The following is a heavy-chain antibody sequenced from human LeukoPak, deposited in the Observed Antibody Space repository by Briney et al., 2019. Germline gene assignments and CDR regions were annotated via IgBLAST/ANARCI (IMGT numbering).Heavy chain of an antibody. CDR2: INHSGST. D-gene: IGHD3-22*01. CDR1: GGSFSGYY. J-gene: IGHJ4*02. Sequence: PSETLSLTCAVYGGSFSGYYWSWIRQPPGKGLEWIGEINHSGSTNYNPSLKSRVTISVDTSKNQFSLKLSSVAAADTAVYYCARGPHTGVNYYDSSGYYYWGQGTLVTVSS. CDR3: ARGPHTGVNYYDSSGYYY. V-gene: IGHV4-34*01.